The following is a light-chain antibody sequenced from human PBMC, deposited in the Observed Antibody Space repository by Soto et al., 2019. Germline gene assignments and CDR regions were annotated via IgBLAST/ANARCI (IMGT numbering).Light chain of an antibody. J-gene: IGKJ4*01. CDR1: QSVSKY. Sequence: ETVLTQSPPTLSLSPGEGATLSCRASQSVSKYLAWYQQKPGQAPRLLIYDASTRATGIPARFSGSGSGTDFTLTISSLEPEDFAVSYCPQRSNWPPSFGGGTKVEIK. CDR3: PQRSNWPPS. V-gene: IGKV3-11*01. CDR2: DAS.